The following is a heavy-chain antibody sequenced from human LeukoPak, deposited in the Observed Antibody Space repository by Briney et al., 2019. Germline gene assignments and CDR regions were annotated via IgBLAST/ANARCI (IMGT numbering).Heavy chain of an antibody. CDR2: SNPSGGST. D-gene: IGHD3-10*01. J-gene: IGHJ6*03. V-gene: IGHV1-46*01. CDR1: GDTFTTDY. CDR3: ARARGSGSYYGHDYYYYHYMDV. Sequence: ASVKVSCKASGDTFTTDYIHWVRQGPGQGPEWLGVSNPSGGSTTNAQKFQGRVTMTRDTSTSTVYMELSSLRSEDTAIYYCARARGSGSYYGHDYYYYHYMDVWGKGTTVTVSS.